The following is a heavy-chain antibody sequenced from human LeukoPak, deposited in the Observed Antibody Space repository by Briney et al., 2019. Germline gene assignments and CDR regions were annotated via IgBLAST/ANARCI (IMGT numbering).Heavy chain of an antibody. J-gene: IGHJ4*02. D-gene: IGHD7-27*01. CDR2: ISSSGDDT. CDR1: GFPFSRYA. CDR3: AKGQTWASVYFDS. Sequence: TGGSLRLSCAASGFPFSRYAMSWVRQAPGKGLEYISAISSSGDDTLYADSVKGRFTISRDNFKNTLYLQMNSLRAEDTAVYYCAKGQTWASVYFDSWGQGTLVTVSS. V-gene: IGHV3-23*01.